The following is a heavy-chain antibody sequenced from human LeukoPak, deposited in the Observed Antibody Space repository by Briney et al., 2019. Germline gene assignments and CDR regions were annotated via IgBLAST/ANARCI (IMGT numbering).Heavy chain of an antibody. CDR2: IYYSGNT. J-gene: IGHJ4*02. CDR1: GGSISSGSYY. CDR3: ARQTGSGLFILP. Sequence: SETLSLTCTVSGGSISSGSYYWSWIRQPPGKGLEWIGSIYYSGNTYYNASLKSQVSISIDTSKNQFSLKLTSVTAADTAVYYCARQTGSGLFILPGGQGTLVTVSS. V-gene: IGHV4-39*01. D-gene: IGHD3/OR15-3a*01.